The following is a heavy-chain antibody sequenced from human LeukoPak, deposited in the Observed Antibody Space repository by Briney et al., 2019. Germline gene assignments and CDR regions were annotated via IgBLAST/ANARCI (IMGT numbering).Heavy chain of an antibody. V-gene: IGHV3-30*03. CDR1: GFTFSSYG. CDR2: ISYDGSNK. CDR3: TTKVRVVVAASEIGLDY. Sequence: GGSLRLSCAASGFTFSSYGMHWVRQAPGKGLEWVAVISYDGSNKYYADSVKGRFTISRDNSKNTLYLQMNSLRAEDTAVYYCTTKVRVVVAASEIGLDYWGQGTLVTVSS. D-gene: IGHD2-15*01. J-gene: IGHJ4*02.